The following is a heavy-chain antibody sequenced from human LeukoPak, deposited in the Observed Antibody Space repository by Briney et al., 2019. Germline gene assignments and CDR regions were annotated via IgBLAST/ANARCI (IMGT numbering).Heavy chain of an antibody. D-gene: IGHD3-22*01. CDR3: ARAYYYDSSGYGGGRLGSFDY. Sequence: PGGSLRLSCAASGFTFDDYAMHWVRQAPGKGLEWVSGISWNSGSIGYADSVKGRFTMSRDNAKNSLYLQMNSLRAEDTAVYYCARAYYYDSSGYGGGRLGSFDYWGQGTLVTVSS. V-gene: IGHV3-9*01. CDR1: GFTFDDYA. CDR2: ISWNSGSI. J-gene: IGHJ4*02.